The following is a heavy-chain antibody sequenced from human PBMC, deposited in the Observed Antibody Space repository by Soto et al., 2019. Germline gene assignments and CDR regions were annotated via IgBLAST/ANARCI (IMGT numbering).Heavy chain of an antibody. J-gene: IGHJ4*02. V-gene: IGHV3-23*01. D-gene: IGHD3-10*01. CDR2: ISGSGGST. Sequence: EVQLLESGGGLVQPGVSLRLSCAASGFTFSSYAMSWVRQAPGMGLEWVSAISGSGGSTYYADSVKGRFTNSRDNFKNTLYLQMNSLSGEDTAVYYCAKARAHYYGSGSPIDYSRQGTLVPVSS. CDR1: GFTFSSYA. CDR3: AKARAHYYGSGSPIDY.